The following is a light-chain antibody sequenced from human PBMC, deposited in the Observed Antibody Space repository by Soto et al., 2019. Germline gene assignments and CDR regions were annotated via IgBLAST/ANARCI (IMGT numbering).Light chain of an antibody. Sequence: EFALTQSPGTLSWSPGERPTLSCRASQTVRNNYLAWYQQKPGQAPKLLIHDASSRGTGIPDRFSCGESETYFILTIRTLEPEDFAVYYCQKYSSYPLTFGGGTKVDTK. V-gene: IGKV3-20*01. CDR1: QTVRNNY. CDR3: QKYSSYPLT. CDR2: DAS. J-gene: IGKJ4*01.